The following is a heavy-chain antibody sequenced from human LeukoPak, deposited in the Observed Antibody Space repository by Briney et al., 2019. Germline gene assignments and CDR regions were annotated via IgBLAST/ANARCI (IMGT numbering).Heavy chain of an antibody. CDR2: ISAYNGNT. Sequence: ASVKVSCKASGYTFTSYGISWVRQAPGQGLEWMGWISAYNGNTKYAQKIQGKVTMTTDTSTSTAYMEVRRLRSDDTAVYYCARGLESPDYIFDYWGQGTPVTVSS. D-gene: IGHD4-11*01. CDR3: ARGLESPDYIFDY. CDR1: GYTFTSYG. V-gene: IGHV1-18*01. J-gene: IGHJ4*02.